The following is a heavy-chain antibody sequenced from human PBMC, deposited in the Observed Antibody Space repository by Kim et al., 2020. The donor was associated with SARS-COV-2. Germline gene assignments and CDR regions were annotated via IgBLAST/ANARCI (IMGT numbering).Heavy chain of an antibody. CDR3: AREGYNDYGDYRDAFDI. D-gene: IGHD4-17*01. J-gene: IGHJ3*02. V-gene: IGHV3-30*07. Sequence: VKGRFTISRDNSKNSLYLQMNSLRAEDTDVYYCAREGYNDYGDYRDAFDIWGQGTMVTVSS.